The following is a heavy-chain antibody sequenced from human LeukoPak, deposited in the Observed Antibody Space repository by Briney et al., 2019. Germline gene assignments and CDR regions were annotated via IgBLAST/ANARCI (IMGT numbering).Heavy chain of an antibody. CDR2: INHSGRT. D-gene: IGHD3-22*01. CDR3: ARGAVIRSWFDP. CDR1: GGSFSGYY. V-gene: IGHV4-34*01. Sequence: TSETLSLTCAVYGGSFSGYYWSWIRQPPGKGLEWIGEINHSGRTNYNPSLKSRVTISVDTSKNQFSLKLSSVTAADTAVYYCARGAVIRSWFDPWGQGTLVTVSS. J-gene: IGHJ5*02.